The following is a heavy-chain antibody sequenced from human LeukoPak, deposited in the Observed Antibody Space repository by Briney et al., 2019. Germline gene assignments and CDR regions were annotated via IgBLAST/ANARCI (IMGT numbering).Heavy chain of an antibody. D-gene: IGHD3-9*01. V-gene: IGHV4-59*01. Sequence: SETLSLTCTASGGSISGYYWNWIRQAPGKGREWIGNIHYSGSTKCSPSLKSRVTISVDTSKNQFSLKLSSVTAADTAVYYCARSPLYDTAPSDYWGQGTLVTVSS. CDR3: ARSPLYDTAPSDY. CDR2: IHYSGST. J-gene: IGHJ4*02. CDR1: GGSISGYY.